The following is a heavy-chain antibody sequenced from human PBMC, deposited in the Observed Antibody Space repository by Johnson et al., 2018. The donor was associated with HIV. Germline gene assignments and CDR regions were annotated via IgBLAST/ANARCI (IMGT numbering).Heavy chain of an antibody. CDR1: GFTFSSYA. Sequence: QMLLVESGGGVVQPGRSLRLSCAASGFTFSSYAMHWVRQAPGKGLEWVALIWYDGSNRYYADSVKGRFTISRDNSKNMLYLEVNSLRAEDTAVYYCAKESGYCSSSSCYGDAFDIWGQGTMVTVSS. J-gene: IGHJ3*02. V-gene: IGHV3-33*06. CDR2: IWYDGSNR. D-gene: IGHD2-2*01. CDR3: AKESGYCSSSSCYGDAFDI.